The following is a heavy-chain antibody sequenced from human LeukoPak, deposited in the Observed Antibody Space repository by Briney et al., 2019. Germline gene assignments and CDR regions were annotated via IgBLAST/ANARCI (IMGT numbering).Heavy chain of an antibody. Sequence: GVSLRLSCAPSGFTFSSYAMSGVREARGKGLEWVSAISGSGGSTYYADSVKGRFTISRHNSKNTLYLQMNRLRGEDTAVYYCAKQQWLGCFEYWGQGTLVTVSS. J-gene: IGHJ4*02. CDR1: GFTFSSYA. CDR2: ISGSGGST. D-gene: IGHD6-19*01. CDR3: AKQQWLGCFEY. V-gene: IGHV3-23*01.